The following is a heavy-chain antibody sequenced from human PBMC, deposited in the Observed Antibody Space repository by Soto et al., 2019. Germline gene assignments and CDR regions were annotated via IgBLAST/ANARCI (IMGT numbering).Heavy chain of an antibody. CDR2: IQNDGSRT. CDR1: GFTFNYYW. V-gene: IGHV3-74*01. D-gene: IGHD2-21*02. J-gene: IGHJ3*01. Sequence: EVQLVESEGGLVQRGGSLRLSCAASGFTFNYYWMHWVRQAPGQGLVWVAHIQNDGSRTTYADSVKGRFTISRDNAKNTMYLQMNSLSAEDTAVYYCAGGDLGGFDLWGQGATVTVSS. CDR3: AGGDLGGFDL.